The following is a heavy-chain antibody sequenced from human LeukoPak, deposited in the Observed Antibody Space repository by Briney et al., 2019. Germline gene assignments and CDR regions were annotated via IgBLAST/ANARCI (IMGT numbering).Heavy chain of an antibody. Sequence: GGSLRLPCAASGFTFSSYEMNWVRQAPGKGLEWVSYISSSGSTIYYADSVKGRFTISRDNAKNSLYLQMNSLRAEDTAVYYCARARYCSSTSCYVYYYYYYGMDVWGQGTTVTVSS. CDR3: ARARYCSSTSCYVYYYYYYGMDV. J-gene: IGHJ6*02. V-gene: IGHV3-48*03. CDR1: GFTFSSYE. D-gene: IGHD2-2*01. CDR2: ISSSGSTI.